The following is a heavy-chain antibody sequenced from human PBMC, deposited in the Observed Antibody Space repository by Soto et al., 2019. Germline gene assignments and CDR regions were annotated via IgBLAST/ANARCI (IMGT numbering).Heavy chain of an antibody. CDR1: GFSFDDYT. CDR3: AKEDTAMDQPIFYPGGQNKYSYYYGMDL. J-gene: IGHJ6*02. Sequence: PGGSLRLSCAASGFSFDDYTMHWVRQAPGKGLEWVSLISWVGGSTYYADSVKGRFTISRDNSKNSLYLQMNSLRTEDTALYYCAKEDTAMDQPIFYPGGQNKYSYYYGMDLWGPGPTVTVSS. V-gene: IGHV3-43*01. CDR2: ISWVGGST. D-gene: IGHD5-18*01.